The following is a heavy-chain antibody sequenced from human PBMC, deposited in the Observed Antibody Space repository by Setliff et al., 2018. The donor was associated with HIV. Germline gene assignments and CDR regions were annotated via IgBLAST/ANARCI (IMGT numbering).Heavy chain of an antibody. J-gene: IGHJ5*02. CDR1: GYTFTGYY. Sequence: ASVKVSCKASGYTFTGYYMHWVRQAPGQGLEWMGRINPNSGDTNYAQKFKGRVTMTRDTSISTAYMDLTRLRSDDTAVYYCAREDHYDRFLDHWGQGALVTVSS. CDR2: INPNSGDT. D-gene: IGHD3-22*01. CDR3: AREDHYDRFLDH. V-gene: IGHV1-2*06.